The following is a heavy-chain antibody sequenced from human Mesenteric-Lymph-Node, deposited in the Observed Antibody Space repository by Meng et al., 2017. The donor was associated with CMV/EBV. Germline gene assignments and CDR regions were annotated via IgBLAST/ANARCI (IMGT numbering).Heavy chain of an antibody. D-gene: IGHD2-2*02. CDR3: ARDHNIGYCSSTSCYTSDAFDI. Sequence: SETLSLTCTVSGGSISSGDYYWSWIRQPPGKGLEWIGYIYYSGSTYYNPSLKSRVTISVDTSKNQFSLKLSSVTAADTAVYYCARDHNIGYCSSTSCYTSDAFDIWGQGTMVTVSS. CDR2: IYYSGST. J-gene: IGHJ3*02. V-gene: IGHV4-30-4*08. CDR1: GGSISSGDYY.